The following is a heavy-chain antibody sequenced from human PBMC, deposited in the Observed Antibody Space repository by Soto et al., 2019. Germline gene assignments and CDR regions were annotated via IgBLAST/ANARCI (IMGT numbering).Heavy chain of an antibody. CDR1: GYTFTSYY. D-gene: IGHD3-10*01. CDR2: INPSGGST. J-gene: IGHJ3*02. V-gene: IGHV1-46*03. Sequence: ASVKVSCKASGYTFTSYYMHWVRQAPGQGLEWMGIINPSGGSTSYAQKFQGRVTMTRGTSTSTVYMELSSLRSEDTAVYYCARVKFYYGSGSYYKPGAFDIWGQGTMVTVSS. CDR3: ARVKFYYGSGSYYKPGAFDI.